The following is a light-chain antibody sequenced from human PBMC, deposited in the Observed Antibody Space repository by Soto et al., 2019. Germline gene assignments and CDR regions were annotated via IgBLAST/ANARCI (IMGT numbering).Light chain of an antibody. CDR1: QGVSSS. V-gene: IGKV3-15*01. J-gene: IGKJ1*01. CDR3: QQYHNWPQT. Sequence: EIVMTQSPATLSVSPGERATLSCRASQGVSSSLAWYQQKPGQAPRLLIYGASTRATAFPARFSGSGSGIEFTLTISSLQSEDFAVYYCQQYHNWPQTFGQGTKVEVK. CDR2: GAS.